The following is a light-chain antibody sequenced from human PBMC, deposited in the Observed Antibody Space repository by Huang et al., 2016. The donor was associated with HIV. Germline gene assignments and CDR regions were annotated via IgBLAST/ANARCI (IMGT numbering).Light chain of an antibody. CDR1: QSVSSN. J-gene: IGKJ2*01. CDR3: QQYNNWPPGDT. V-gene: IGKV3-15*01. CDR2: GAS. Sequence: EIAMTQSPATLYVSPGERVTLSCRASQSVSSNLAWYQQKPGQSPRLLISGASTRDTGIPVRFSGRGSGTEFTLTISRLQSEDFAVYSCQQYNNWPPGDTFGQGTKLEIK.